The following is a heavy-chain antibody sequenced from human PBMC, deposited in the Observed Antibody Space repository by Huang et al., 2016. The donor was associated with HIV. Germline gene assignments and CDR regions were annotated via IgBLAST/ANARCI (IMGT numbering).Heavy chain of an antibody. CDR2: MNTNSGNK. CDR3: ASGSGWRWGMDV. D-gene: IGHD6-19*01. CDR1: GYTFTSYD. V-gene: IGHV1-8*01. J-gene: IGHJ6*02. Sequence: QVQLVQSGAEVKKPGASVKVSCKASGYTFTSYDINWVRQATGQGLEWVGWMNTNSGNKGYAQKFQGRVTMTRNTSISTAYMELSSLKSEDTAVYYCASGSGWRWGMDVWGQGTTVTVSS.